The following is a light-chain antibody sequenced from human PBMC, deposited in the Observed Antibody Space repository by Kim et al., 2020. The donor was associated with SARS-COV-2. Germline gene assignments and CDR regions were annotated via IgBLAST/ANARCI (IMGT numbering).Light chain of an antibody. Sequence: DIQMTQSPSTLSASVGDRVTITCRASQSISNWLAWYQQKPGKAPKLLIYDASSLESGVPSAFSGSGSGTEFTLTISSLQPDEFATYYCQQYNSFSGTFGQGTKVDIK. V-gene: IGKV1-5*01. CDR1: QSISNW. J-gene: IGKJ1*01. CDR2: DAS. CDR3: QQYNSFSGT.